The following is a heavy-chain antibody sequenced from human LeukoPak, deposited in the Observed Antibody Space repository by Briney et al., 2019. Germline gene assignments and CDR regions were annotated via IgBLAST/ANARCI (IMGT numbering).Heavy chain of an antibody. CDR3: TKEGSPSHNCFNS. V-gene: IGHV3-30*02. CDR1: GFTFSDYG. CDR2: IRNDGSYE. D-gene: IGHD2-15*01. J-gene: IGHJ5*01. Sequence: GGSLRLSCAASGFTFSDYGMHWVRQAPGKGLEWVAFIRNDGSYEYYPDSVKGRFTISRDNSRNALFLQMNSLRAEDTAVYYCTKEGSPSHNCFNSWGQGTLVTVSS.